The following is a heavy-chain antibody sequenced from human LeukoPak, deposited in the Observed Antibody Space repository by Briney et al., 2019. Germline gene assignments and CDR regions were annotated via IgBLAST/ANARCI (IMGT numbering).Heavy chain of an antibody. CDR2: IDNSGGA. CDR1: GGSISSSSYY. Sequence: SETLSLTCTVSGGSISSSSYYWGWIRQPPGKGLEWIGEIDNSGGANYNPSLKSRVTISVDTSKNQFSLKLSSVTAADTAVYYCARSWTLWGYFDDWGQGTLVTVSS. V-gene: IGHV4-39*07. CDR3: ARSWTLWGYFDD. D-gene: IGHD3-10*01. J-gene: IGHJ4*02.